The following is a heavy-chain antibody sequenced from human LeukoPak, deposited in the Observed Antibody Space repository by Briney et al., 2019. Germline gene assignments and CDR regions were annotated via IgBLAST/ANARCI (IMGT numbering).Heavy chain of an antibody. V-gene: IGHV3-53*01. CDR3: ARVSPYDSSGYSHFDY. Sequence: GGSLRLSCAASGFTFSSYGMHWVRQAPGKGLEWVSVIYSGGSTYYADSVKGRFTISRDNSKNTLYLQMNSLRAEDTAVYYCARVSPYDSSGYSHFDYWGQGTLVTVSS. CDR1: GFTFSSYG. D-gene: IGHD3-22*01. CDR2: IYSGGST. J-gene: IGHJ4*02.